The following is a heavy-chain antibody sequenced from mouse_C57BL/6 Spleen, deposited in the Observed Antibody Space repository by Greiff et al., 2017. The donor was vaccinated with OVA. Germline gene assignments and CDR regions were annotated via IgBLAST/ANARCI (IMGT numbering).Heavy chain of an antibody. CDR1: GYAFSSSW. CDR2: IYPGDGDT. D-gene: IGHD2-5*01. J-gene: IGHJ3*01. V-gene: IGHV1-82*01. Sequence: VKLQESGPELVKPGASVKISCKASGYAFSSSWMNWVKQRPGKGLEWIGRIYPGDGDTNYNGKFKGKATLTADKSSSTAYMQLSSLASEDSAVYVCARTDAYYSNPFAYWGQGTLVTVSA. CDR3: ARTDAYYSNPFAY.